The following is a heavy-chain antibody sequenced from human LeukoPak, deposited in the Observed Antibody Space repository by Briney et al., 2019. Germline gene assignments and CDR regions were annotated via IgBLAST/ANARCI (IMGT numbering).Heavy chain of an antibody. CDR1: GYTFTSYG. D-gene: IGHD3-22*01. CDR2: ISAYNGNT. V-gene: IGHV1-18*01. CDR3: ARDSYYYDSSGYPSI. J-gene: IGHJ4*02. Sequence: GASVKVSCKASGYTFTSYGISWVRQAPGQGLEWMGWISAYNGNTNYAQRLQGRVTMTTDTYTSTAYMELRSLRSDDTAVYYCARDSYYYDSSGYPSIWGQGTLVTVSS.